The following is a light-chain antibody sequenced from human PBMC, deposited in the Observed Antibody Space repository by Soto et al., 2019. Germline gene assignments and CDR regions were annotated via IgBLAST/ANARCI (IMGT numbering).Light chain of an antibody. Sequence: EIVLTQSPGTLSLAPVERATLSCRASQSVASNNLAWYEQIPGQSPRILLYAASSSATRIPGRFSGSGSGTDFTPTISRMEPEDFAVYYCQQYGSSPRTFGQGTRVQIK. CDR2: AAS. CDR1: QSVASNN. V-gene: IGKV3-20*01. J-gene: IGKJ1*01. CDR3: QQYGSSPRT.